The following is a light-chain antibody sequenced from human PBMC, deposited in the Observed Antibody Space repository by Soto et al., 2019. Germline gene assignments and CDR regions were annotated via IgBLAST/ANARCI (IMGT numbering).Light chain of an antibody. CDR1: QSVSTR. V-gene: IGKV1-39*01. Sequence: DIQMTQSPSSLSASVGDRVTIICRASQSVSTRLAWYQQKPGKAHKVLIYAASNLQSGVPSRFSGSGSGTEFTLTISSLQPEDFATYYCQQSYSIPITFGQGTRLEIK. CDR2: AAS. J-gene: IGKJ5*01. CDR3: QQSYSIPIT.